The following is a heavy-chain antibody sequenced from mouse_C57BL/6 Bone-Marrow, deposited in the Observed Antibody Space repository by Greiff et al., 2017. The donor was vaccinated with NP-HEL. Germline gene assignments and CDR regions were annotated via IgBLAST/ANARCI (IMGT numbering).Heavy chain of an antibody. CDR3: ARSGVDY. Sequence: QVQLKQSGPELVKPGASVKISCKASGYAFSSSWMNWVKQRPGKGLEWIGRIYPGDGDTNYNGKFKGKATLTPDKSSSTAYMQLSSLTSEDSAVYFCARSGVDYWGQGTTLTVSS. CDR2: IYPGDGDT. V-gene: IGHV1-82*01. J-gene: IGHJ2*01. CDR1: GYAFSSSW. D-gene: IGHD4-1*01.